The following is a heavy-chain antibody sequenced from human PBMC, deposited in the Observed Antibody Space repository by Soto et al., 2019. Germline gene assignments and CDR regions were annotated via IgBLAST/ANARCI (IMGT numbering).Heavy chain of an antibody. Sequence: SETLSLTYAVSGYSISSGYYWGWIRQPPGKGLEWIGSIYHSGSTYYNPSLKSRVTISVDTSKNQFSLKLSSVTAADTAVYYCARLVMYYYDSSGYYPPDNWFDPWGQGTLVTVSS. V-gene: IGHV4-38-2*01. CDR3: ARLVMYYYDSSGYYPPDNWFDP. CDR1: GYSISSGYY. J-gene: IGHJ5*02. CDR2: IYHSGST. D-gene: IGHD3-22*01.